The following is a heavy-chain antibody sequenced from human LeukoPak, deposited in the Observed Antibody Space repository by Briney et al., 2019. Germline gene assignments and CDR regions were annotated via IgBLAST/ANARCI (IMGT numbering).Heavy chain of an antibody. Sequence: KTSETLSLTCTVSGGSISSYYWSWIRQPPGKGLEWIGYIYYSGSTNYNPSLKSRVTISVDTSKNQFSLKLSSETAADTAVYYCAREGTAGTAFDIWGPGTMVTVSS. CDR3: AREGTAGTAFDI. J-gene: IGHJ3*02. D-gene: IGHD6-13*01. V-gene: IGHV4-59*01. CDR2: IYYSGST. CDR1: GGSISSYY.